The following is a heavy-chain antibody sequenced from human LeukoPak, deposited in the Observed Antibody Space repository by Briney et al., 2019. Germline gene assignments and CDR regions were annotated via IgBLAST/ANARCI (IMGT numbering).Heavy chain of an antibody. Sequence: PSETLSLTCTVSGGSISSYYWGWIRQPPGKGLEWIGYIYYSGSTNYNPSLMSRVTISVDTSKNQFSLKLSSVTAADTAVYYCARDRAVRGGYYYYMDVWGKGTTVTVSS. CDR2: IYYSGST. J-gene: IGHJ6*03. D-gene: IGHD3-10*01. CDR3: ARDRAVRGGYYYYMDV. CDR1: GGSISSYY. V-gene: IGHV4-59*01.